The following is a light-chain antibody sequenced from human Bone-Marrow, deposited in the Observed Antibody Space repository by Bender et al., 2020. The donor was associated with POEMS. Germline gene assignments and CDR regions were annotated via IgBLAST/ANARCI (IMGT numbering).Light chain of an antibody. CDR3: QSYDSSLSGSV. V-gene: IGLV2-14*01. CDR1: DGGGGEYDY. Sequence: QSALTQPASVSGSPGQSITISCTGPDGGGGEYDYVSWYQQHPGKAPKLIIYEVSHRPSGVSTRFSGSKSGDAASLAITGLQADDEADYYCQSYDSSLSGSVFGGGTKLTVL. J-gene: IGLJ3*02. CDR2: EVS.